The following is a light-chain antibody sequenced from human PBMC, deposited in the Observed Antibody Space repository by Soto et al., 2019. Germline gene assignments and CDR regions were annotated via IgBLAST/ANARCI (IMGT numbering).Light chain of an antibody. J-gene: IGKJ5*01. CDR2: GAS. Sequence: EIVLTQSPATLSVSPGERATLSCRASQSVSSNLAWYQQKPGQAPRLLIYGASSRATGIPVRFSGSGSGTEFTLTISSLQSEDFAVYSCQQYNNWPLTFGQGTRLEIK. CDR3: QQYNNWPLT. V-gene: IGKV3-15*01. CDR1: QSVSSN.